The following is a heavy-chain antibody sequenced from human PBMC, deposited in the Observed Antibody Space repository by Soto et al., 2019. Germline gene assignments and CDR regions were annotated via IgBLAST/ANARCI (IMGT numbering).Heavy chain of an antibody. V-gene: IGHV5-51*01. CDR1: GYRFTSEW. J-gene: IGHJ4*02. D-gene: IGHD1-1*01. CDR2: IFPGDSET. CDR3: ARLGNGYPAY. Sequence: GESLKISCKCSGYRFTSEWIGWVRQMPEKGLEWMGIIFPGDSETRYRPPFQGQVIISADKSISNAYLQWSSLKASDTAMYYCARLGNGYPAYWGQGTLVTVSS.